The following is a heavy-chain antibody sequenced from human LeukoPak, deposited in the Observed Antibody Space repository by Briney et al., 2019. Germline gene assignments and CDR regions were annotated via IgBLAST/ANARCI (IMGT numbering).Heavy chain of an antibody. CDR1: GYTFTSYG. CDR2: IGPYNGNT. CDR3: AKLWPTDYDFWSGYISYYYYYMDV. V-gene: IGHV1-18*01. J-gene: IGHJ6*03. Sequence: ASVKVSCKTSGYTFTSYGITWVRQAPGQGLEWMGWIGPYNGNTNYAQNLQDRITMTTDTSTNTAYMELRSLRSDDTAVYYCAKLWPTDYDFWSGYISYYYYYMDVWGKGTTVTVSS. D-gene: IGHD3-3*01.